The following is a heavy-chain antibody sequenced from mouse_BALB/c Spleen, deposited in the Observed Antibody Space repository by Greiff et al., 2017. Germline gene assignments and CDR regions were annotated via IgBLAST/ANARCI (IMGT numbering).Heavy chain of an antibody. J-gene: IGHJ4*01. Sequence: LVKTGASVKISCKASGYSFTGYYMHWVKQSHGKSLEWIGYISCYNGATSYNQKFKGKATFTVDTSSSTAYMQFNSLTSEDSAVYYCARRIYYGNHYAMDYWGQGTSVTVSS. CDR1: GYSFTGYY. V-gene: IGHV1S34*01. CDR3: ARRIYYGNHYAMDY. CDR2: ISCYNGAT. D-gene: IGHD2-1*01.